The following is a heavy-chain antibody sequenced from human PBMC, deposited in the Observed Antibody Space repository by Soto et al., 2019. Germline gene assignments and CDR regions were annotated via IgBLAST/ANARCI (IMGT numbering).Heavy chain of an antibody. D-gene: IGHD6-13*01. CDR2: ISGSDGST. CDR3: AKETGYSSSWEKIDY. J-gene: IGHJ4*02. Sequence: GGSLRLSCAASGFTFSSYAMSWVRQAPGKGLEWVSAISGSDGSTYYADSVKGRFTISRDNSKNTLYLQMNSLRAEDTAVYYCAKETGYSSSWEKIDYWGQGTLVTVSS. CDR1: GFTFSSYA. V-gene: IGHV3-23*01.